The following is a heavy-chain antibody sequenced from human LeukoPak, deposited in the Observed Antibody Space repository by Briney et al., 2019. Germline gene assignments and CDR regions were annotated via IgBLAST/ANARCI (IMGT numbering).Heavy chain of an antibody. CDR3: ASGVPDY. Sequence: GSLRLSCAASGFTFRTYGMSWVRQAPGKGLQWVSGISGSGGSTYYADSVKGRFTISRDDSKNTAYLQMNSLKSEDTAVYYCASGVPDYWGQGTLVTVSS. V-gene: IGHV3-23*01. J-gene: IGHJ4*02. CDR1: GFTFRTYG. CDR2: ISGSGGST. D-gene: IGHD3-10*01.